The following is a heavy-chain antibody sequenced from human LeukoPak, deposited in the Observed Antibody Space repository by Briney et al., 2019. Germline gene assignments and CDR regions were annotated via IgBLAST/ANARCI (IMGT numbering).Heavy chain of an antibody. CDR2: IIPIFGTA. CDR3: ASGRPYDFWSGSPFDP. CDR1: GGTFISYA. V-gene: IGHV1-69*13. D-gene: IGHD3-3*01. Sequence: SVKVSCKASGGTFISYAISWVRQAPGQGGEWMGGIIPIFGTANYAQKFQGRVTITADESTSTAYMELSSLRSEDTAVYYCASGRPYDFWSGSPFDPWGQGTLVTVSS. J-gene: IGHJ5*02.